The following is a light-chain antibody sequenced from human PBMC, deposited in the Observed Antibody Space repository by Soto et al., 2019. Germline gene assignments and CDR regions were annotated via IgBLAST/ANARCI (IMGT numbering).Light chain of an antibody. CDR1: QGISSY. J-gene: IGKJ2*01. Sequence: IKVTQSPSSLSASVGDRVTISCRASQGISSYLAWYQQKPGKAPKLLIYAASTLQSGVPSRFSGSGSGTDFTLTISSLQPEDFATFYCQQLIPMYTFGQGTKLEIK. CDR2: AAS. CDR3: QQLIPMYT. V-gene: IGKV1-9*01.